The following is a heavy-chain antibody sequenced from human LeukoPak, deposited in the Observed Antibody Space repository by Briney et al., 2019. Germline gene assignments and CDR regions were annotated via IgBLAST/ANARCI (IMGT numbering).Heavy chain of an antibody. V-gene: IGHV3-74*01. Sequence: GGSLRLSCAASGFTFSGYWMHWVRQTPGKGLVWVSRINSDGSDTSYADSVKGRFTISRDNAKDTLYLQMNSLRAEDTAVYYCTRDDYCTDGACGFDPWGQGTLVTVSS. CDR2: INSDGSDT. CDR1: GFTFSGYW. J-gene: IGHJ5*02. CDR3: TRDDYCTDGACGFDP. D-gene: IGHD2-8*01.